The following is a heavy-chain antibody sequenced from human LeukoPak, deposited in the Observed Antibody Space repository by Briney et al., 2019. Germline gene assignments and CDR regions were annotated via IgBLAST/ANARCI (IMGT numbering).Heavy chain of an antibody. CDR1: GFTFSRHF. Sequence: GGSLRLSCAASGFTFSRHFMSWVRQTPRKGLEWLANINDDGIGTYYVAAVKGRSTISGANAKNSLFLQMTVLTVENTADYYCPRDENSVVPTFRLDQWRQRSLVGVCS. J-gene: IGHJ4*02. D-gene: IGHD2-21*01. V-gene: IGHV3-7*01. CDR2: INDDGIGT. CDR3: PRDENSVVPTFRLDQ.